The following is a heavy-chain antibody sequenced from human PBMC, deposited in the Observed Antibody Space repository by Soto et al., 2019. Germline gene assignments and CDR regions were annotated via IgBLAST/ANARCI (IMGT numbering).Heavy chain of an antibody. V-gene: IGHV1-18*01. J-gene: IGHJ4*02. CDR3: ARALGPSGWFDY. Sequence: RLEWMGWIRAHNGETKFARKFQDRVTMTTDPSSSTVFMDLRTLTSDDTAVYSCARALGPSGWFDYLGQGTLVTGSS. D-gene: IGHD6-19*01. CDR2: IRAHNGET.